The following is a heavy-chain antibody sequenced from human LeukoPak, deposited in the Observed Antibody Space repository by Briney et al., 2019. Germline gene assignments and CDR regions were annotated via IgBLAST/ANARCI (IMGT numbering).Heavy chain of an antibody. V-gene: IGHV1-18*01. Sequence: ASVKVSCKASGYTFSSFGISWVRQAPGQGLEWMGWISAYNDNRNYAQRLQGRVTMTTDTSTSTAYLELRSLRSDDTAVYYCARDHSSSGQLFDYWGQGTLVTVSS. CDR3: ARDHSSSGQLFDY. D-gene: IGHD6-25*01. CDR1: GYTFSSFG. J-gene: IGHJ4*02. CDR2: ISAYNDNR.